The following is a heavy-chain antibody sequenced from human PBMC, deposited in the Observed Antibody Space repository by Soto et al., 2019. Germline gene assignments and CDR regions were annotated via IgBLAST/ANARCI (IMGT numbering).Heavy chain of an antibody. CDR1: GGSISSYY. Sequence: SETLSLTCTVSGGSISSYYWSCIRQPAWKGLEWIGLIYTSGSTNYNPSLKSRVTMSVDTSQNQFSLKLSSVTAADTAVYYCARDHSAGAYNWFDPWGQGTVVTVSS. V-gene: IGHV4-4*07. CDR3: ARDHSAGAYNWFDP. CDR2: IYTSGST. D-gene: IGHD1-1*01. J-gene: IGHJ5*02.